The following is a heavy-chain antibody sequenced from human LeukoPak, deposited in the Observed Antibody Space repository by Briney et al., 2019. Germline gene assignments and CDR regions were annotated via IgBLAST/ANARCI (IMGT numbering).Heavy chain of an antibody. Sequence: PGGSLRLSCAASGFTFSTYPMYWVRQAPGKGLEWVSVMYTGGTPYYADSVRGRFTISRDISKNTLYLQMTSLRAEDTAVYYCARGAATGPTLGFDYWGQGTLVMVSS. J-gene: IGHJ4*02. CDR1: GFTFSTYP. CDR2: MYTGGTP. V-gene: IGHV3-23*03. CDR3: ARGAATGPTLGFDY. D-gene: IGHD6-13*01.